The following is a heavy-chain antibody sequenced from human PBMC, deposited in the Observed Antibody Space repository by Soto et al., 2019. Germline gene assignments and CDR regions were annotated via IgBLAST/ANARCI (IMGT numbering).Heavy chain of an antibody. D-gene: IGHD1-7*01. Sequence: SETLSLTCTVSGGSIETFYWSWIRQPPRKGLEWIGYISNSGSTSYNPSLESRVTISVDTSKNQFSLKLSSVTAADTAVYYCAREGLTGTIGLYYYYGMDVWGQGTTVTVSS. CDR2: ISNSGST. CDR1: GGSIETFY. J-gene: IGHJ6*02. CDR3: AREGLTGTIGLYYYYGMDV. V-gene: IGHV4-4*08.